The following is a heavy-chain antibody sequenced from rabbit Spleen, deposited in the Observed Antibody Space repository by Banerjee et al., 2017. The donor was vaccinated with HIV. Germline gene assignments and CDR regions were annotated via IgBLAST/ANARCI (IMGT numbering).Heavy chain of an antibody. D-gene: IGHD1-1*01. CDR2: IDPVFGYT. CDR1: GFDFSSYG. V-gene: IGHV1S47*01. J-gene: IGHJ4*01. CDR3: ARDLTGVIGWNFCW. Sequence: QEQLVESGGGLVQPGGSLKLSCKASGFDFSSYGVSWVRQAPGKGLEWIGYIDPVFGYTYYASWVNGRFSVSRENTQNTVYLQLSSLTAADTATYFCARDLTGVIGWNFCWWGPGTLVTVS.